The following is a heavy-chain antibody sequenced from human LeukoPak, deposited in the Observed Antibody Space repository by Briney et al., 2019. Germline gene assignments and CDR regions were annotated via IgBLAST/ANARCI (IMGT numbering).Heavy chain of an antibody. J-gene: IGHJ4*02. Sequence: GGSLRLSCAASGFTFSSYSMNWGREAPGKGLEWVSSISSSSSYIYYADSVKGRFTISRDNAKNSLYLQMNSLRAEDTAVYYCARESGYVEYYFDYWGQGTLVTVSS. CDR3: ARESGYVEYYFDY. CDR2: ISSSSSYI. V-gene: IGHV3-21*01. D-gene: IGHD5-12*01. CDR1: GFTFSSYS.